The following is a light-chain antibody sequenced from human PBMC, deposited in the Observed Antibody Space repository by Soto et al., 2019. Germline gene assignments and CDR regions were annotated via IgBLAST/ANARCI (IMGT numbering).Light chain of an antibody. CDR2: GAS. CDR3: QQHGTSPI. V-gene: IGKV3-20*01. CDR1: QAVSSIL. Sequence: EVVLTQSPGTLSLSPGERATLSCRASQAVSSILLAWYQQKPGQAPRLLIYGASSRATGIPGRFSGSGSGTDFTLTVSRLEPEDFAVYYCQQHGTSPIFGGGTKVDIK. J-gene: IGKJ4*01.